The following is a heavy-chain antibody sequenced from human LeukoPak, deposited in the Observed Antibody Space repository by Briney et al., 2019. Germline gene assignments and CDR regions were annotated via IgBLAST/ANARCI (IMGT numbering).Heavy chain of an antibody. Sequence: ASVKVSCKASGYTFNAYYIHWVRQAPGQGLEWMGWINPNSGGTSYAQKFQGRVTMTRDTSISTAYMELSRLGSDDTAVYYCARILLWFGGVDWFDPWGQGSLVTVSS. D-gene: IGHD3-10*01. CDR2: INPNSGGT. J-gene: IGHJ5*02. CDR3: ARILLWFGGVDWFDP. CDR1: GYTFNAYY. V-gene: IGHV1-2*02.